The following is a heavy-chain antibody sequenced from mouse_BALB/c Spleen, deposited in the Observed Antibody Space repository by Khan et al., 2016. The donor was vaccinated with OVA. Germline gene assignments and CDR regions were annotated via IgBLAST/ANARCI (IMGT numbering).Heavy chain of an antibody. CDR1: GYSFTGYF. Sequence: EVQLQESGPELVKPGASVKISCKASGYSFTGYFMNWVMQSHGKGLEWIGRINPHIGETLYNQKFKGKAKLTVDESSSTAHMELRSLTSEDSAVYYCSRIYGSDFDYWGQGTTLTVSS. J-gene: IGHJ2*01. CDR2: INPHIGET. D-gene: IGHD1-1*01. V-gene: IGHV1-20*01. CDR3: SRIYGSDFDY.